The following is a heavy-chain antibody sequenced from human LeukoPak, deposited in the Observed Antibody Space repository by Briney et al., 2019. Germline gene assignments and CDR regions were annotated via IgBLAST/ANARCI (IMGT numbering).Heavy chain of an antibody. D-gene: IGHD6-13*01. CDR1: GFTFNSYT. CDR2: ISSSSSYI. V-gene: IGHV3-21*01. CDR3: ARETYSSSWGYYYYYMDV. Sequence: GGSLRLSCAASGFTFNSYTMKWVRQAPGKGLEWVSSISSSSSYIYYADSVKGRFTISRDNAKNSLYLQMNSLRAEDTAVYYCARETYSSSWGYYYYYMDVWGKGTTVTVSS. J-gene: IGHJ6*03.